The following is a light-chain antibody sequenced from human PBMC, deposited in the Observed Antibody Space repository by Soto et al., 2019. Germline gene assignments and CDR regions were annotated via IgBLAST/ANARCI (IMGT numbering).Light chain of an antibody. CDR3: MQGTHWPYT. J-gene: IGKJ2*01. V-gene: IGKV2-30*02. CDR2: KVS. CDR1: QSLVHSAGNTY. Sequence: DAVLTQSPLSLPVTLGQPASISCRSSQSLVHSAGNTYLNWFQQRPGQSPRRLIYKVSERDSGVPDSFSRRASGTDFTLEISRVEAADVGVYYCMQGTHWPYTFGQGTKLEIK.